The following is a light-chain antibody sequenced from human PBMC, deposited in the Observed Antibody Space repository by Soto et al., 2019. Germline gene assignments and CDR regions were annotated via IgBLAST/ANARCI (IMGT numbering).Light chain of an antibody. CDR2: GAS. V-gene: IGKV3-20*01. Sequence: EIVLTQSPGTLSLSPGERATLSCRASQSVTSNYLAWYQQKPGQAPRLLIYGASTRAAGVPDRFSGSGSGTDFTPTITRLEPEDFVVYYCQQYGRSPLLYTFGQGTKLGVK. CDR3: QQYGRSPLLYT. CDR1: QSVTSNY. J-gene: IGKJ2*01.